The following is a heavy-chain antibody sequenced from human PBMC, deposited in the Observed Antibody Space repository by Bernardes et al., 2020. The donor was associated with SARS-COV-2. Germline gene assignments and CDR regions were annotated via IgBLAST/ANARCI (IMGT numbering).Heavy chain of an antibody. CDR3: ARGSGILWSGYRFDY. V-gene: IGHV4-34*01. CDR1: GGSFSGYY. Sequence: SETLSLTCAVYGGSFSGYYWSWIRQPPGKGLEWIGEINHSGSTNYNPSLKSRVTISVDTSKNQFSLKLSSVTAADTAVYYCARGSGILWSGYRFDYWGQGTLVTVSS. CDR2: INHSGST. D-gene: IGHD3-3*01. J-gene: IGHJ4*02.